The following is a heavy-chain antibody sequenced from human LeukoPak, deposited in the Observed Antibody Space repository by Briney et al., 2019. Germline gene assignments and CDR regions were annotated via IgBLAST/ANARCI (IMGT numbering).Heavy chain of an antibody. CDR2: INPSGGST. CDR3: ARTYSSSDEFDY. V-gene: IGHV1-46*01. D-gene: IGHD6-13*01. CDR1: EHTFTSYY. J-gene: IGHJ4*02. Sequence: ASVKVSCKASEHTFTSYYIHWVRQAPGQGLEWMGIINPSGGSTTYAQKFQGRVAMTRDTSTSRVYMEVSSLRSEDTAVYYCARTYSSSDEFDYWGQGTLVTVSS.